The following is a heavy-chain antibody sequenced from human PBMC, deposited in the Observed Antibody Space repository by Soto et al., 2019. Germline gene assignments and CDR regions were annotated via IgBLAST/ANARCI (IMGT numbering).Heavy chain of an antibody. V-gene: IGHV3-33*08. J-gene: IGHJ4*02. CDR3: VGGTGYWGRSDY. Sequence: QVQLVESGGGVIQPGKSLRLSCSASGFAFSTYGMHWVRQAPGKGLEWVAVIWADGSRQFYGDSVKGRFTISRDNSKNTLYLQMNSLRGDDTAVYYCVGGTGYWGRSDYWGQGTLVNVSS. CDR2: IWADGSRQ. CDR1: GFAFSTYG. D-gene: IGHD3-9*01.